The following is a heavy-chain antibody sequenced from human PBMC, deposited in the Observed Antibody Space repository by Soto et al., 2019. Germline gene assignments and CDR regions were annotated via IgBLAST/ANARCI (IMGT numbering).Heavy chain of an antibody. Sequence: DSVKVSCKASGYSFTSYDINWLRQATGAGLEWMGWMNPNSGNTGYAQKFQGRVTMTRNTSISTAYMELSSLRSGDTAVYYCARASSTVPYSDYSVMYVCGHGITVTGSS. J-gene: IGHJ6*02. V-gene: IGHV1-8*01. CDR3: ARASSTVPYSDYSVMYV. CDR2: MNPNSGNT. D-gene: IGHD4-17*01. CDR1: GYSFTSYD.